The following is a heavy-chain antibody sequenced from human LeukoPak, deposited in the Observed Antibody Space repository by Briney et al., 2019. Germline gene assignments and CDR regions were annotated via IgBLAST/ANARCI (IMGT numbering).Heavy chain of an antibody. CDR3: ARTSTVTTGSWFDP. V-gene: IGHV4-59*01. CDR2: IYYSGST. CDR1: GGSISSYY. J-gene: IGHJ5*02. D-gene: IGHD4-17*01. Sequence: SETQSLTCTVSGGSISSYYWSWIRQPPGKGLEWIGYIYYSGSTNYNPSLKSRVTISVDTSKNQFSLKLSSVTAADTAVYYCARTSTVTTGSWFDPWGQGTLVTVSS.